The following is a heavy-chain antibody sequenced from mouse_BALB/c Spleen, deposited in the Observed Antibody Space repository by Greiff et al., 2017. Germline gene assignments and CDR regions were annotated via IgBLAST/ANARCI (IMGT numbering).Heavy chain of an antibody. Sequence: LVKTGASVKISCKASGYSFTGYYMHWVKQSQGKSLEWIGYISCYNGSTSYNQKFKGKATFTVDTSSSTAYMQFNSLTSEDSAVYYCARGGELRRKIVYAMDYWGQGTSVTVSS. D-gene: IGHD2-4*01. J-gene: IGHJ4*01. CDR3: ARGGELRRKIVYAMDY. CDR1: GYSFTGYY. CDR2: ISCYNGST. V-gene: IGHV1S34*01.